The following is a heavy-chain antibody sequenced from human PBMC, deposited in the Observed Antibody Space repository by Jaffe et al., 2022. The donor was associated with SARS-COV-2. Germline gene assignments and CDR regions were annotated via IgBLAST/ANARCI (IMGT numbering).Heavy chain of an antibody. Sequence: QVQLVQSGAEVKKPGASVKVSCKVSGYTFTSYGISWVRQAPGQGLEWMGWISTYNDNIKYAQKFQGRVTMTTDTSTGTAYMELRSLRSDDTAVYYCARDRQRTFDSWGQGILVTVSS. CDR1: GYTFTSYG. V-gene: IGHV1-18*01. CDR3: ARDRQRTFDS. CDR2: ISTYNDNI. D-gene: IGHD6-25*01. J-gene: IGHJ4*02.